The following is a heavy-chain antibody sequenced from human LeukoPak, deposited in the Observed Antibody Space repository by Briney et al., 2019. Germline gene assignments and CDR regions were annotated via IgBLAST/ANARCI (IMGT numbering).Heavy chain of an antibody. J-gene: IGHJ5*02. V-gene: IGHV3-30*02. CDR3: AKGPLGVAAAGTSWFDP. D-gene: IGHD6-13*01. CDR2: IRYDGSNK. Sequence: PGGSLRLSCAASQFTFNAHGMHWVRQAPGKGLEWVAFIRYDGSNKYYADSVKDRFTISRDNSKNTLYLQMNSLRAEDTAVYYCAKGPLGVAAAGTSWFDPWGQGTLVTVSS. CDR1: QFTFNAHG.